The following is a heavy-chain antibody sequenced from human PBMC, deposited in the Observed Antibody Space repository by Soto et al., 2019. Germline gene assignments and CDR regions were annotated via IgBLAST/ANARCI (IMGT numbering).Heavy chain of an antibody. CDR3: ARVRIVHCSSTSCFGNWFDP. Sequence: SETLSLTCPVSGGSISSGDYYWSWIRQPPGKGLDWIGYIYYSGSTYYNPSLKSRVTISVDTSKNQFSLKLSSVTAADTAVYYCARVRIVHCSSTSCFGNWFDPWGQGTLVTVSS. J-gene: IGHJ5*02. CDR1: GGSISSGDYY. D-gene: IGHD2-2*01. V-gene: IGHV4-30-4*01. CDR2: IYYSGST.